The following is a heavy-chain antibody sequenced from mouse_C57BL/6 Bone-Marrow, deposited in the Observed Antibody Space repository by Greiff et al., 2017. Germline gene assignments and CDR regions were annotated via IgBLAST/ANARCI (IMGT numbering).Heavy chain of an antibody. J-gene: IGHJ3*01. CDR3: ARWLLGAY. V-gene: IGHV1-82*01. D-gene: IGHD2-3*01. CDR2: IYPGDGDT. CDR1: GYAFSSSW. Sequence: QVQLQQSGPELVKPGASVKISCKASGYAFSSSWMNWVKQRPGKGLEWIGRIYPGDGDTNYNGKFKGKATLTADKSSSTAYMQLSSLTSEDSAVYFCARWLLGAYWGQGTLVTVSA.